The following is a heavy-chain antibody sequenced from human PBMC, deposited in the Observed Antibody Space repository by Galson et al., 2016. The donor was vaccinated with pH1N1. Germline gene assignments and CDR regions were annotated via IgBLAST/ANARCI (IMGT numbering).Heavy chain of an antibody. V-gene: IGHV2-5*01. Sequence: PALVKPTQTLTLTCTFSGFSLTTSGVGVGWIRQSSGKALEWLALIYSNADRRYSPSLKSSLTITKDTSKNQVVLTMANMNPVVTATYYCPHIPIKPGSGYFLNWFDPWGQGVQVTVSS. J-gene: IGHJ5*02. CDR2: IYSNADR. CDR1: GFSLTTSGVG. CDR3: PHIPIKPGSGYFLNWFDP. D-gene: IGHD3-22*01.